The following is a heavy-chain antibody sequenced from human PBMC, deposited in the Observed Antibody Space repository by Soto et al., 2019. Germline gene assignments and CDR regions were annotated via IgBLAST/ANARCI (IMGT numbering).Heavy chain of an antibody. CDR2: MNPNSGNT. J-gene: IGHJ6*02. CDR3: ARVKEDIVLVPAAIDYYYYGMDV. D-gene: IGHD2-2*01. Sequence: QVQLVQSGAEVKKPGASVKVSCKASGYTFTSYDINWVRQATGQGLEWMGWMNPNSGNTGYAQKFQGRVTMTRNTSISTAYMELSSLRSEDTAVYYCARVKEDIVLVPAAIDYYYYGMDVWGQGTTVTVSS. V-gene: IGHV1-8*01. CDR1: GYTFTSYD.